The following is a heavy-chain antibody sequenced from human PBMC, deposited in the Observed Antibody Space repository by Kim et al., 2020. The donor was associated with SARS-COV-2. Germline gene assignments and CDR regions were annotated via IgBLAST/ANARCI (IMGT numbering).Heavy chain of an antibody. Sequence: YADSVTGRLTSSRDNSKNTLYLQRNSLRAEDTAVYYCSRVSAAGTGAFDYWGQGTLVAVSS. V-gene: IGHV3-30*01. D-gene: IGHD6-13*01. CDR3: SRVSAAGTGAFDY. J-gene: IGHJ4*02.